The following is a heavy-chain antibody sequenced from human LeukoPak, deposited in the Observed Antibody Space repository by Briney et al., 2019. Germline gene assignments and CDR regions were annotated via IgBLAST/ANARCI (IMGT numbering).Heavy chain of an antibody. CDR3: AREEGVDYYYYMDV. CDR2: INPNSGGT. D-gene: IGHD3-3*01. Sequence: ASVKVSCKASGYTFAGYYMHWVRQAPGQGLERMGWINPNSGGTNYAQKFQGRVTMTRDTSISTAYMELSRLRSDDTAVYYCAREEGVDYYYYMDVWGKGTTVTVSS. CDR1: GYTFAGYY. V-gene: IGHV1-2*02. J-gene: IGHJ6*03.